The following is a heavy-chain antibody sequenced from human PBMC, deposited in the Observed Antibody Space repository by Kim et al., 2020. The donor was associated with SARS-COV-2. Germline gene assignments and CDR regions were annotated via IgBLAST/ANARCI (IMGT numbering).Heavy chain of an antibody. CDR3: ARDRAGVDY. CDR2: STI. J-gene: IGHJ4*02. D-gene: IGHD6-13*01. Sequence: STIYYADSVKGRFTISRDNAKNSLYLQMNSLRAEDTAVYYCARDRAGVDYWGQGTLVTVSS. V-gene: IGHV3-48*03.